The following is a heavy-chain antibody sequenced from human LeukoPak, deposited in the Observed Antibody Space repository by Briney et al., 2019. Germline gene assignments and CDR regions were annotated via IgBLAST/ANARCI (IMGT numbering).Heavy chain of an antibody. CDR1: GFTFSSYS. V-gene: IGHV3-21*01. J-gene: IGHJ3*02. Sequence: GSLRLSCAASGFTFSSYSMNWVRQAPGKGLEWVSSISSSSSYIYYADSVKGRFTISRDNAKNSLYLQMNSLRAEDTAVYYCARDQQIQGFFQAPHSLFDIWGQGTMVTVSS. CDR2: ISSSSSYI. D-gene: IGHD3-3*01. CDR3: ARDQQIQGFFQAPHSLFDI.